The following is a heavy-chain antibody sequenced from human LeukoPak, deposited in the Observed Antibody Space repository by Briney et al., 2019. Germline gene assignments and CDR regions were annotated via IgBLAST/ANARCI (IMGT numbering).Heavy chain of an antibody. CDR3: ATHSSGYYYVNPLWQH. V-gene: IGHV1-2*02. Sequence: ASVKVSCKASGYTFTAYYIHWVRQAPGQGLEWMGWINPYSGGTIYAQKFQGRITMTEDTSTDTAYMELSSLRSEDTAVYYCATHSSGYYYVNPLWQHWGQGTLVIVSS. CDR2: INPYSGGT. CDR1: GYTFTAYY. J-gene: IGHJ1*01. D-gene: IGHD3-22*01.